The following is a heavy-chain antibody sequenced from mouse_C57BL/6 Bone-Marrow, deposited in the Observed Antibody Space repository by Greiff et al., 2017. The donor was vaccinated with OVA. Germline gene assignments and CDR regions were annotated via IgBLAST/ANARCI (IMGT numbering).Heavy chain of an antibody. CDR1: GYTFTEYT. CDR3: ARHGITTVVAPGAMDY. CDR2: FYPGSGSI. D-gene: IGHD1-1*01. V-gene: IGHV1-62-2*01. Sequence: QVHVKQSGAELVKPGASVKLSCKASGYTFTEYTIHWVKQRSGQGLEWIGWFYPGSGSIKYNEKFKDKATLTADKSSSTVYMELSRLTSEDSAVYFCARHGITTVVAPGAMDYWGQGTSVTVSS. J-gene: IGHJ4*01.